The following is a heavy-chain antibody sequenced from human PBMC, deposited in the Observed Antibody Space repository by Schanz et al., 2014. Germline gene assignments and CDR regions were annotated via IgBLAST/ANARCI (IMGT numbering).Heavy chain of an antibody. V-gene: IGHV3-11*05. CDR3: AKEQIMAAAGLFDY. J-gene: IGHJ5*01. CDR1: GFTFRDYY. D-gene: IGHD6-13*01. CDR2: ISSGSNYA. Sequence: QVQLVESGGGLVKPGGSLRLSCAASGFTFRDYYMSWIRQGPGKGLEWVSDISSGSNYANYAVSVKGRFTISRDNAKNSLYLQMNSLRAKDTAVYYCAKEQIMAAAGLFDYWGHGTLVTVSS.